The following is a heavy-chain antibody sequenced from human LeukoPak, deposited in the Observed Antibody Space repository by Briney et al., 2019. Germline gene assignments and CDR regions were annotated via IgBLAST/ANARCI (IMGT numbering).Heavy chain of an antibody. CDR2: ISGSGGST. V-gene: IGHV3-23*01. D-gene: IGHD3-10*01. CDR3: ANRLSGSAYYYYYYYMDV. J-gene: IGHJ6*03. Sequence: GGSLRLSCAASGFTFSNYAMSWVRQAPGKGLEWVSAISGSGGSTYYADSVKGRFTISGDNSKNTLYLQMNSLRAEDTAVYYCANRLSGSAYYYYYYYMDVWGKGTTVTVSS. CDR1: GFTFSNYA.